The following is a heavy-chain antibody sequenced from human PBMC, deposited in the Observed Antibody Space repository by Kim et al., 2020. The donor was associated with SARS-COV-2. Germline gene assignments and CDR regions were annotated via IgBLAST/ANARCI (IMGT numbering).Heavy chain of an antibody. J-gene: IGHJ4*02. CDR1: GFTFSNYG. V-gene: IGHV3-13*04. Sequence: GGSLSHSCAASGFTFSNYGMYWVRQAAGKGLEWVSGIGSAGDTYYPGSVKGRFTISRENAKNSLYLQMNSLRAGDTAVYYCARGLNNGDYYFDYWGQGILVTVSS. CDR3: ARGLNNGDYYFDY. CDR2: IGSAGDT. D-gene: IGHD4-17*01.